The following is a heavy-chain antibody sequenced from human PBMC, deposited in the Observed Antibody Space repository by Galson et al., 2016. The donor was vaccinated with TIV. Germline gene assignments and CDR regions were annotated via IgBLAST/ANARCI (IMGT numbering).Heavy chain of an antibody. J-gene: IGHJ6*02. CDR1: GFTVSDNS. CDR3: AGNRRFCGNECYLQYFYGMDV. V-gene: IGHV3-66*02. CDR2: IYNDGTT. Sequence: SLRLSCAASGFTVSDNSLIWVRQAPGGGLDWVSLIYNDGTTFYAGAVTGGRTIYSDTSKNTVYLQMNSLRPQDTADYYCAGNRRFCGNECYLQYFYGMDVWGHGTTVTVSS. D-gene: IGHD2-21*01.